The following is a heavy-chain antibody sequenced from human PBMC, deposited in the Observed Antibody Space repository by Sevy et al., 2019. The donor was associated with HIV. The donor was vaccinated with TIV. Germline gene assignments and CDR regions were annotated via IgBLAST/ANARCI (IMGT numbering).Heavy chain of an antibody. CDR2: IIPIFGTA. CDR1: GGTFSSYA. D-gene: IGHD4-17*01. J-gene: IGHJ6*02. CDR3: ARSASDYGDYSSYYYCGMDV. Sequence: ASVKVSCKASGGTFSSYAISWVRQAPGQGLEWMGGIIPIFGTANYAQTFQGRVTITADESTSTAYMELSSLRSEDTAVYYCARSASDYGDYSSYYYCGMDVWGQGTTVTVSS. V-gene: IGHV1-69*13.